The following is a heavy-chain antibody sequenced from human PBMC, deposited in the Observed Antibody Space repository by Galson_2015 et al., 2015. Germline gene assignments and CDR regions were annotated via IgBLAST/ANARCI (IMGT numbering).Heavy chain of an antibody. Sequence: SVKVSCKASGYTFTSYGISWVRQAPGQGLEWMGWISAYNGNTNYAQKLQGRVTMTTDTSTSTAYMELRSLRSDDTAVYYCARGTKVLLWFGELKDWFDPWGQGTLVTVSS. J-gene: IGHJ5*02. CDR1: GYTFTSYG. CDR3: ARGTKVLLWFGELKDWFDP. CDR2: ISAYNGNT. D-gene: IGHD3-10*01. V-gene: IGHV1-18*04.